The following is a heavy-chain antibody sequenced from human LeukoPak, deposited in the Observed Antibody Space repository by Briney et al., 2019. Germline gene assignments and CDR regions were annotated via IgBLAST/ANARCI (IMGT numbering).Heavy chain of an antibody. D-gene: IGHD1-26*01. Sequence: PGGSLRLSCAASGFTFTNCAMTWVRQAPGKGLEWVSSISGSGASTYYADSVRGRFTISRDNSKNTVYLQMNGRSVEDTALYYCAKDQSRVGASDPFDSWGQGTQVTVSS. CDR1: GFTFTNCA. CDR2: ISGSGAST. J-gene: IGHJ5*01. CDR3: AKDQSRVGASDPFDS. V-gene: IGHV3-23*01.